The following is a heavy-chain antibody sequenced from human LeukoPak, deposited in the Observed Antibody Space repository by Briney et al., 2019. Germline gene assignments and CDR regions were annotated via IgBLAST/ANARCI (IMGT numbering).Heavy chain of an antibody. Sequence: PSETLSLTCAVYGGSFSGYYWSWIRQPPGKGLEWIGEINHSGSTNYNPSLKSRVTISVDTSKNQFSLKLSSVTAADTAVYYCASRGTRITMIGGAFDIWGQGTMVTVSS. CDR1: GGSFSGYY. CDR2: INHSGST. D-gene: IGHD3-22*01. V-gene: IGHV4-34*01. J-gene: IGHJ3*02. CDR3: ASRGTRITMIGGAFDI.